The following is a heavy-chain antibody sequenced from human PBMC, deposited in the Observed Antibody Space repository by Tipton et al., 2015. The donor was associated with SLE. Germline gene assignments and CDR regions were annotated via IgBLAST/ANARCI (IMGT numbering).Heavy chain of an antibody. J-gene: IGHJ3*02. CDR2: IYYTGST. CDR1: GGSISTYY. CDR3: ARDGTVDAFDI. V-gene: IGHV4-59*01. D-gene: IGHD1-7*01. Sequence: TLSLTCTVSGGSISTYYWNWIRQPPGKGLEWIGFIYYTGSTNYSPSLKSRVTISVDTSKNQFSLKLSSVTAADTAVYYCARDGTVDAFDIWGQGTMVTVSS.